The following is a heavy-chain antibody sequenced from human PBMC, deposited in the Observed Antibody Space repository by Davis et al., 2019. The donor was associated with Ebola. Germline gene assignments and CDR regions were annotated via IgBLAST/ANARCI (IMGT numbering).Heavy chain of an antibody. V-gene: IGHV3-23*01. CDR3: AKDFAPGYSYGYGAY. D-gene: IGHD5-18*01. CDR1: RLTFRNYA. CDR2: INGRGGST. Sequence: GESLKISCSASRLTFRNYAMSWVRQAPGKGLEWVSTINGRGGSTYYIHPVKGRFTIPRDNSKNTLYLQMNSLRAEDTAVYDCAKDFAPGYSYGYGAYWGQGTLVTVSS. J-gene: IGHJ4*02.